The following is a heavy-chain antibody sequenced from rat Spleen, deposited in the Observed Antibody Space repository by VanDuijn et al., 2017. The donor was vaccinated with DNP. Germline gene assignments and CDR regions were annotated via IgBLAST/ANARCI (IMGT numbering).Heavy chain of an antibody. CDR3: TREGTTVAPFDY. J-gene: IGHJ2*01. V-gene: IGHV2S12*01. CDR1: GFSLTSYG. D-gene: IGHD1-3*01. CDR2: ISSGRST. Sequence: QVQLKESGPGLVQPSQTLSLTCTVSGFSLTSYGVSWVRQPPGKGLEWIAAISSGRSTYYNSALKSRLGLSRDTSNSKVFLKMNSLQTEDTAIYFCTREGTTVAPFDYWGQGVMVTVSS.